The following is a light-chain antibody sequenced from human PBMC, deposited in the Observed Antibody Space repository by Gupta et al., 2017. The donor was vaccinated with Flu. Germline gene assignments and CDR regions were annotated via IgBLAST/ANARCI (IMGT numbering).Light chain of an antibody. Sequence: DIVMTQSPDSLAVSLGERATFNCKSSQSVLYSSNNKNYLAWYQQKPGQPPKLLIYWASTRESGVPDRFSGSGSGTDFTLTISSLQAEDVAVYYCQQYYSPPPATFGGGTKVEIK. CDR2: WAS. CDR3: QQYYSPPPAT. J-gene: IGKJ4*01. CDR1: QSVLYSSNNKNY. V-gene: IGKV4-1*01.